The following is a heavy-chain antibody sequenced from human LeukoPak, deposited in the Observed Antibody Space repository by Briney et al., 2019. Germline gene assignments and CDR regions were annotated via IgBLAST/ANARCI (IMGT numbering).Heavy chain of an antibody. V-gene: IGHV1-46*01. CDR3: VRASLDSYCSGGSCYSNWFDP. Sequence: ASVKVSCKASGYTFTSYYMHWVRQAPGQGLEWMGIINPSGGSTSYAQKFQGRVTMTRDTSTSTVYMELSSLRSEDTAVYYCVRASLDSYCSGGSCYSNWFDPWGQGTLVTVSS. J-gene: IGHJ5*02. D-gene: IGHD2-15*01. CDR2: INPSGGST. CDR1: GYTFTSYY.